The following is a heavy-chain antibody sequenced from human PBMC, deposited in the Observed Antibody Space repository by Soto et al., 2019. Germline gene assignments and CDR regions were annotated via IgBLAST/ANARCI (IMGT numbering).Heavy chain of an antibody. CDR3: AKETSGDWGYMDV. CDR1: GFTFGSYA. CDR2: ITNSGDRT. V-gene: IGHV3-23*01. J-gene: IGHJ6*03. D-gene: IGHD2-21*02. Sequence: EVQLLESGGGLVQPGGSRRLSGAASGFTFGSYAMTWGRQAPGKGLAGVASITNSGDRTEYAFFVEGRFTISRDNSNNMLYLQMNTVRAGDTAFYYCAKETSGDWGYMDVWGRGTTVTVSS.